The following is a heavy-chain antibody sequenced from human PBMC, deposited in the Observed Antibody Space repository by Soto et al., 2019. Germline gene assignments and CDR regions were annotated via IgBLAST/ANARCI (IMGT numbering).Heavy chain of an antibody. V-gene: IGHV3-64*04. Sequence: GGSLRLSCSASGFTFSSYAMHWVRQAPGKGLEYVSAISSNGSSTYYADSVKGRFTISRDNFKNTLFLQMSSLKGEDTALYYCATAFPMGAPFYFDYWGQGTLVTVSS. CDR1: GFTFSSYA. J-gene: IGHJ4*02. D-gene: IGHD3-16*01. CDR3: ATAFPMGAPFYFDY. CDR2: ISSNGSST.